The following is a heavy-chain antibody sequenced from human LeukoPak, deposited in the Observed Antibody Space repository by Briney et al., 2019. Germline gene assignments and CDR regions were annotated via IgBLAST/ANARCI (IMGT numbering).Heavy chain of an antibody. CDR1: GYTFTSYY. CDR3: ARAVRLLWFGEYYYYMDV. V-gene: IGHV1-46*01. J-gene: IGHJ6*03. D-gene: IGHD3-10*01. CDR2: INPSGGST. Sequence: ASVKVSCKASGYTFTSYYMHWVRQAPGQGLEWMGIINPSGGSTSYAQKFQGRVTMTRDMSTSTVYMELSSLRSEDTAVYYCARAVRLLWFGEYYYYMDVWGKGTTVTVSS.